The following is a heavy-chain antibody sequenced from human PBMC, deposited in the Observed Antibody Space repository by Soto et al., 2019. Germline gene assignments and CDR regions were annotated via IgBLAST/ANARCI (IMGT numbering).Heavy chain of an antibody. J-gene: IGHJ6*02. CDR2: IYYSGST. D-gene: IGHD3-3*01. Sequence: TLSLTCTVSGGSISSGDYYWSWIRQPPGKGLEWIGYIYYSGSTYYNPSLKSRVTISVDTSKNQFSLKLSSVTAADTAVYYCARDNILGILYGGMDVWGQGTTVTVSS. V-gene: IGHV4-30-4*01. CDR1: GGSISSGDYY. CDR3: ARDNILGILYGGMDV.